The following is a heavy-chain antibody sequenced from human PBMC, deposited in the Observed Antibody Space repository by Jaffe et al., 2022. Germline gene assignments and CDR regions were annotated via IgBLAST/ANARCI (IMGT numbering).Heavy chain of an antibody. V-gene: IGHV1-18*01. Sequence: QVQLVQSGAEVKKPGASVKVSCKASGYTFTSYGISWVRQAPGQGLEWMGWISAYNGNTNYAQKLQGRVTMTTDTSTSTAYMELRSLRSDDTAVYYCARDGRIMITFGVPRDAFDIWGQGTMVTVSS. CDR3: ARDGRIMITFGVPRDAFDI. CDR1: GYTFTSYG. D-gene: IGHD3-16*01. J-gene: IGHJ3*02. CDR2: ISAYNGNT.